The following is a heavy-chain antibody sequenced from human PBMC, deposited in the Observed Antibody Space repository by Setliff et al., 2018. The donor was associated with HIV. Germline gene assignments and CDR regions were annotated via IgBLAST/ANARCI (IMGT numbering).Heavy chain of an antibody. Sequence: GSLRLSCAASGFTFSSYCMHWVRQVPGKGLFWVSRIIIDERSASYADSVKGRFTISRDNAKSTLYLQMSSLRVEDTAVYYCVSGEYPNSWGQGTLVTVSS. D-gene: IGHD3-10*01. CDR2: IIIDERSA. J-gene: IGHJ4*02. V-gene: IGHV3-74*01. CDR3: VSGEYPNS. CDR1: GFTFSSYC.